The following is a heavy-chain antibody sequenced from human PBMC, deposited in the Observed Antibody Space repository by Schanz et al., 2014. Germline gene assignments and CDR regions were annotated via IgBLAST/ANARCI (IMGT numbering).Heavy chain of an antibody. CDR3: ARDGVDAAAGGNY. V-gene: IGHV3-30*07. CDR2: ISHDGSKK. Sequence: QVQLVESGGGVVQPGRSLRLSCAASGFTFRSHAMHWVRQAPGKGLEWGAVISHDGSKKYYADSVKGRFTTSRDNGKKSMYLQMNSPRAEDTAVYYCARDGVDAAAGGNYWGQGTLVTVSS. D-gene: IGHD6-13*01. CDR1: GFTFRSHA. J-gene: IGHJ4*02.